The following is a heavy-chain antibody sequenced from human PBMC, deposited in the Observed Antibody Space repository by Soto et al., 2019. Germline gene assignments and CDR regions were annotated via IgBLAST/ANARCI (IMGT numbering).Heavy chain of an antibody. D-gene: IGHD5-12*01. CDR1: GYTFFTYY. J-gene: IGHJ5*02. CDR2: ISTYSGDT. V-gene: IGHV1-18*01. CDR3: ARHHGPTTSENWFDP. Sequence: ASVKVSCKSSGYTFFTYYMSWVRRAPGQGLEWMGWISTYSGDTKYAQKFQGRVTMTTDTSTTTAYLELRSLRSDDTAVYYCARHHGPTTSENWFDPWGQGTLVTVSS.